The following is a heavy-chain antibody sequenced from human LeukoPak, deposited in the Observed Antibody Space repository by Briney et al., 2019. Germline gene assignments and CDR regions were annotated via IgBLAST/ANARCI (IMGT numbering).Heavy chain of an antibody. CDR3: AKGSGDSSGYVDY. CDR1: GFSFDDYV. CDR2: INWNSDLI. V-gene: IGHV3-9*03. J-gene: IGHJ4*02. D-gene: IGHD3-22*01. Sequence: GGSLRLSCAASGFSFDDYVMHWVRQAPGKGLEWVSGINWNSDLIHYADSVKGRFTISRDNAKNSLYLQMNSLTADDMALYYCAKGSGDSSGYVDYWGPGTLVTVSS.